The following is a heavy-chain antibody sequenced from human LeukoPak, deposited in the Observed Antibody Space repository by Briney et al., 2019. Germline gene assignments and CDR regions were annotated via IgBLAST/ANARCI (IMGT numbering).Heavy chain of an antibody. Sequence: PGGSLRLSCAASGFTFSSYAMSWVRQAPGKGLEWVSAISGSGGSTYYADSVKGRFTISRDNSKNTLYLQMNSLRAEDTAVYYCATANIVATIRDFDYWGQGTLVTVSS. CDR1: GFTFSSYA. V-gene: IGHV3-23*01. CDR3: ATANIVATIRDFDY. D-gene: IGHD5-12*01. CDR2: ISGSGGST. J-gene: IGHJ4*02.